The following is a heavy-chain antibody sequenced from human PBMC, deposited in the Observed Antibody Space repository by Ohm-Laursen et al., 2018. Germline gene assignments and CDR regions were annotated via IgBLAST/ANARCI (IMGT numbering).Heavy chain of an antibody. J-gene: IGHJ2*01. D-gene: IGHD3-22*01. CDR2: IYYSGST. V-gene: IGHV4-59*07. Sequence: SDTLSLTCTVSGGSISSYYWSWIRQPPGKGLEWIGYIYYSGSTNYNPSLKSRVTMSVDTSKNQFSLKLSSVTAADTAVYYCARTYYYDSSGLRYWYFDLWGRGTLVTVSS. CDR3: ARTYYYDSSGLRYWYFDL. CDR1: GGSISSYY.